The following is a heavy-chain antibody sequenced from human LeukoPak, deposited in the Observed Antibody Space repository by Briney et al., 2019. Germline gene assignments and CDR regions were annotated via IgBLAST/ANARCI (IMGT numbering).Heavy chain of an antibody. V-gene: IGHV1-69*06. D-gene: IGHD6-19*01. CDR1: GGTFSSYA. Sequence: SVKVSCKASGGTFSSYAISWVRQAPGQGLEWMGGIIPIFGTANYAQKFQGRATITADKSTSTAYMELSSLRSEDTAVYYCASLAVAGPWDYWGQGTLVTVSS. CDR3: ASLAVAGPWDY. CDR2: IIPIFGTA. J-gene: IGHJ4*02.